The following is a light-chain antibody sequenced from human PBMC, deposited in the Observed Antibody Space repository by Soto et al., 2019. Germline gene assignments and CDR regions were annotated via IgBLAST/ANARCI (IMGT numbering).Light chain of an antibody. CDR1: QSISTW. CDR2: DAS. Sequence: DIQMTQSPSTLSASVGDRITITCRASQSISTWLAWYQQKPGKAPELLIYDASSLESGVPSRFSGSGSGTEFTLTISSLQPDDFATYFCQQYNSYSTFGQGTKLEI. V-gene: IGKV1-5*01. J-gene: IGKJ2*01. CDR3: QQYNSYST.